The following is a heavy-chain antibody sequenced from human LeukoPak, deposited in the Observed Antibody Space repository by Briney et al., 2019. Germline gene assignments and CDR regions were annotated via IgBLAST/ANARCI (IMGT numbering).Heavy chain of an antibody. CDR3: ARDNGDYRSIYYYMDV. CDR2: IYYSWSS. J-gene: IGHJ6*03. D-gene: IGHD4-11*01. V-gene: IGHV4-31*03. CDR1: GGSINSGGSY. Sequence: PSETLSLTCTVSGGSINSGGSYWSWIRQHPGKGLEWIGCIYYSWSSYYNPSLKSRVILSLDTSKNQFSLKLSSVTAADTAVYYCARDNGDYRSIYYYMDVWGKGTTVTVSS.